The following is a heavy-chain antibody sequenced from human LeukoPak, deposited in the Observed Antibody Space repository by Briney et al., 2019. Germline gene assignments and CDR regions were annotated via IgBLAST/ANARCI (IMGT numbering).Heavy chain of an antibody. CDR3: ARLDTIFGVAKGFDY. CDR2: IYYSGST. CDR1: GGSISSYY. D-gene: IGHD3-3*01. J-gene: IGHJ4*02. V-gene: IGHV4-59*01. Sequence: SETLSLTCTVSGGSISSYYWSWIRQPSGKGLEWIGYIYYSGSTNYSPSLKSRVTISVDTSNHQFSLKLSSVTAADTAVYYCARLDTIFGVAKGFDYWGQGTLVTVSS.